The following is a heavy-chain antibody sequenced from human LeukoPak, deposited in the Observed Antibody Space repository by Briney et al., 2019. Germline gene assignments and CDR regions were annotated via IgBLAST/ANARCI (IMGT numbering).Heavy chain of an antibody. J-gene: IGHJ4*02. CDR1: GYTFTSYG. V-gene: IGHV1-18*01. Sequence: ASVKVSCKASGYTFTSYGISWVRQAPGQGLEWMGWISAYNGNTNYAQKLQGRVTMTTDTSTSTAYMELRSLRSDDTAVYYCAKSDDSSGYYYEIDYWGQGTLVTVSS. D-gene: IGHD3-22*01. CDR2: ISAYNGNT. CDR3: AKSDDSSGYYYEIDY.